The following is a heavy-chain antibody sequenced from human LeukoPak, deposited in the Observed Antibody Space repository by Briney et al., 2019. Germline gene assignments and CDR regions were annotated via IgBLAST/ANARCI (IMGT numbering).Heavy chain of an antibody. J-gene: IGHJ4*02. D-gene: IGHD5/OR15-5a*01. Sequence: GGSLRLSCAGSGFTSGSYSMTWVRQAPGKGLEWVSVIFPNGRTYHADSVKGRFTISRDTSKNVLLLQMNSLRADDTALYHCARTNTVYGDFDYWGQGVLVTVSS. CDR1: GFTSGSYS. CDR2: IFPNGRT. V-gene: IGHV3-53*01. CDR3: ARTNTVYGDFDY.